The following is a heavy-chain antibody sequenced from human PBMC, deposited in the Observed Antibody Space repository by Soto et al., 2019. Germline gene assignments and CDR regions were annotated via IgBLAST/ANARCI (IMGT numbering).Heavy chain of an antibody. CDR1: GFTFSSYG. CDR3: AAQWRRNAFDI. CDR2: IWYDGSNK. D-gene: IGHD6-19*01. V-gene: IGHV3-33*01. J-gene: IGHJ3*02. Sequence: QVQLVESGGGVVQPGRSLRLSCAASGFTFSSYGMHWVRQAPGKGLEWVAVIWYDGSNKYYADSVKGRFTISGDNSKNTLYLQMNSLRAEDTAVYYCAAQWRRNAFDIWGQGTMVTVSS.